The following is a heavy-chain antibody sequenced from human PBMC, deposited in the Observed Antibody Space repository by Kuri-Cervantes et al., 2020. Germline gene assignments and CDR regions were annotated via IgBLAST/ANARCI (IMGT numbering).Heavy chain of an antibody. D-gene: IGHD3-16*01. Sequence: SETLSLTCTVSGGSISSGDYYWSWIRQPPGKGLEWIGYIYYSGSTNYNPSLKSRVTISVDTSKNQFSLKLSSVTAADTAVYYCARVVDYCTTGYCYYMDVWAKGTTVTVSS. J-gene: IGHJ6*03. CDR1: GGSISSGDYY. CDR3: ARVVDYCTTGYCYYMDV. V-gene: IGHV4-61*08. CDR2: IYYSGST.